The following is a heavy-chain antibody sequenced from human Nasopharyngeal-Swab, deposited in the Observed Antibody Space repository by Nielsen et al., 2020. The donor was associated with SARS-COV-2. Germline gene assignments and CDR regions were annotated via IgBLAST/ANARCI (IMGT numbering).Heavy chain of an antibody. V-gene: IGHV3-23*01. J-gene: IGHJ4*02. CDR1: GYTFSNYA. CDR2: VDYDGVRT. CDR3: ATPGTRCSGDTCNMWVFDY. D-gene: IGHD2-15*01. Sequence: GESLKISCTGSGYTFSNYAISWVRPAPGQGLEWVSTVDYDGVRTHYADSVEGRFIISRDNSKKTLYLQMHSLRAEDTAVYYCATPGTRCSGDTCNMWVFDYWGQGTLVTVSS.